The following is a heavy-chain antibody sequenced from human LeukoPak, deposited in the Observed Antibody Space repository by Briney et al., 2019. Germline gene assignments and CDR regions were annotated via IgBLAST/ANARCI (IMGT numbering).Heavy chain of an antibody. D-gene: IGHD6-19*01. J-gene: IGHJ1*01. CDR2: IKQDGSEK. Sequence: GGSLRLSCAASGFTFSSYAMSWVRQAPGKGLEWVANIKQDGSEKNYVDSVKGRFTISRDNAKNSLSLRMNSLSAEDTAVYYCATGYSSGWYFYFQHWGQGSLVSVSS. CDR3: ATGYSSGWYFYFQH. CDR1: GFTFSSYA. V-gene: IGHV3-7*01.